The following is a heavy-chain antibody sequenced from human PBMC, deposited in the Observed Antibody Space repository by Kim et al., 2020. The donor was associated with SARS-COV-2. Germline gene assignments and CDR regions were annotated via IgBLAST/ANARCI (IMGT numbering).Heavy chain of an antibody. CDR2: ISWDGGST. D-gene: IGHD3-22*01. CDR1: GFTFDDYA. CDR3: AKADDSSGYYGGVDY. V-gene: IGHV3-43D*03. Sequence: GGSLRLSCAASGFTFDDYAMHWVRQAPGKGLEWVSLISWDGGSTYYADSVKGRFTISRDNSKNSLYLQMNSLRAEDTALYYCAKADDSSGYYGGVDYWGQGTLVTVSS. J-gene: IGHJ4*02.